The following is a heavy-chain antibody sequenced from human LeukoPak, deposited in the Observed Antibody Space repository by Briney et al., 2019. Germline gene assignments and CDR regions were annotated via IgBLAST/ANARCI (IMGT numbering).Heavy chain of an antibody. V-gene: IGHV3-53*01. D-gene: IGHD2-15*01. Sequence: GGSLRLSCAASGFTVSSNYMSWVRQAPGKGLEWVPVIYSGGSTYYADSVKGRFTISRDNSKNTLYLQMNSLRAEDTAVYYCASSYCSGGSCYYWGQGTLVTVSS. CDR3: ASSYCSGGSCYY. CDR2: IYSGGST. J-gene: IGHJ4*02. CDR1: GFTVSSNY.